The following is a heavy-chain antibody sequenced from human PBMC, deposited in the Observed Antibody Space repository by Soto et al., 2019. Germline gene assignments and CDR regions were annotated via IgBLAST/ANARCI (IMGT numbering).Heavy chain of an antibody. Sequence: GGSLRLSCAASGFTFSSYSMNWVRQAPGKGLEWVSSISSSSSYIYYADSVKGRFTISRDNAKNSLYLQMNSLRAEDTAVYYCARERGYCSSTSCYETKYYYYYYMDVWGKGTTVTVSS. D-gene: IGHD2-2*01. J-gene: IGHJ6*03. CDR1: GFTFSSYS. CDR3: ARERGYCSSTSCYETKYYYYYYMDV. V-gene: IGHV3-21*01. CDR2: ISSSSSYI.